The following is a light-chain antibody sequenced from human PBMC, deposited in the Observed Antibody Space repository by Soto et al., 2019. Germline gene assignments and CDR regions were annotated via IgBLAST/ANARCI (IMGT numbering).Light chain of an antibody. Sequence: QSALTQPPSLSGTPGQRVTISCSGSNSNIGRYSVNWYQHFPGTAPKILIYRDDERPSGVPDRFSGSMSGTSASLAISGLQSEDEAEYYCAAWDDNLNGPLFGGGTKLTVL. CDR2: RDD. V-gene: IGLV1-44*01. CDR3: AAWDDNLNGPL. CDR1: NSNIGRYS. J-gene: IGLJ3*02.